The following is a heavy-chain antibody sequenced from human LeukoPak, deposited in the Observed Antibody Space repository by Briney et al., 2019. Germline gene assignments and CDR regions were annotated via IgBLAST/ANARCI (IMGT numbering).Heavy chain of an antibody. CDR2: IYSTGST. D-gene: IGHD4-23*01. J-gene: IGHJ4*02. CDR3: ARDGGYSTRSFDY. Sequence: DPSQTLSLTCTVSGASIRSGGYYWNWIRQHPGKGLEWIGCIYSTGSTDYNPSLKSRVTISVDTSKNQFSLKVTSVTAADTAVYYCARDGGYSTRSFDYWGQGTLVTVSS. CDR1: GASIRSGGYY. V-gene: IGHV4-31*03.